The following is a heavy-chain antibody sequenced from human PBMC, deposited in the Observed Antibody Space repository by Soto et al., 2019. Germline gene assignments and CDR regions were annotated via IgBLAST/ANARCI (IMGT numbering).Heavy chain of an antibody. CDR3: ARSPRYQLLWSHWFDP. J-gene: IGHJ5*02. Sequence: ASVKVSCKASGYTFTGYYMHWVRQAPGQGLEWMGWINPNSGGTNYAQKFQGWVTMTRDTSISTAYMELSRLRSDDTAVYYCARSPRYQLLWSHWFDPWGQGTLVTVSS. CDR1: GYTFTGYY. D-gene: IGHD2-2*01. V-gene: IGHV1-2*04. CDR2: INPNSGGT.